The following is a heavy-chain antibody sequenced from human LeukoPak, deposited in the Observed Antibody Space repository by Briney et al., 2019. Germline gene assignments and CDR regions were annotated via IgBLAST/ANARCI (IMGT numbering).Heavy chain of an antibody. CDR2: IKQDGSEK. CDR1: VDTYCLL. CDR3: ASDDTVATRVAFIN. Sequence: GGSLRLSCGPWVDTYCLLGVMGLRQAPGKGLEWVANIKQDGSEKYYVDSVKGRFTISRDNTKNSLSHQMNSLGADDTDVLYCASDDTVATRVAFINWGQGILVTVSS. V-gene: IGHV3-7*03. D-gene: IGHD5-12*01. J-gene: IGHJ4*02.